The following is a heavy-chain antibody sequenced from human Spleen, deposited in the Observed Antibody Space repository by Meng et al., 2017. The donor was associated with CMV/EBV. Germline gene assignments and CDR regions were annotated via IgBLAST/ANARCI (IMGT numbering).Heavy chain of an antibody. CDR3: ARDVSFWGSWYYYYGMDV. V-gene: IGHV3-30*04. CDR2: VSYDGIHK. CDR1: GFTFSNYA. Sequence: GESLKISCAASGFTFSNYAMNWVRQAPGKGLEWVAIVSYDGIHKSYADSVKGRFTISRDNSKNTLYLQMNSLRAEDTAVYYCARDVSFWGSWYYYYGMDVWGQGTTVTVSS. J-gene: IGHJ6*02. D-gene: IGHD3-16*01.